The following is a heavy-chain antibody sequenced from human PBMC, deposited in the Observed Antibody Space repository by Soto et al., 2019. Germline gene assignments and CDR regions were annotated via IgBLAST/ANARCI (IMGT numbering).Heavy chain of an antibody. D-gene: IGHD3-22*01. V-gene: IGHV1-18*01. Sequence: ASVKVSCKASGGTFSSYAISWVRQAPGQGLEWMGWISAYNGNTNYAQKLQGRVTMTTDTSTSTAYMELRSLRSDDTAVYYCARDRDIRPIVVVTTEVIWFDPWGQATLVTVSS. CDR2: ISAYNGNT. CDR3: ARDRDIRPIVVVTTEVIWFDP. J-gene: IGHJ5*02. CDR1: GGTFSSYA.